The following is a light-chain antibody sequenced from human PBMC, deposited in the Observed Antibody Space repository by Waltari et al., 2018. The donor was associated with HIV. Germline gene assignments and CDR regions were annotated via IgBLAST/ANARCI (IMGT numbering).Light chain of an antibody. J-gene: IGLJ1*01. Sequence: QSALTQPASVSGSPGQSITISCTGTSSDVGGYKSVSWYQQHPGKAPKFMIYDVSNRPSGVSNRFSCSKSGNTASLTISGLRAEDEADYYCTSYTSSSGYVFGTGTKVTVL. CDR2: DVS. V-gene: IGLV2-14*01. CDR1: SSDVGGYKS. CDR3: TSYTSSSGYV.